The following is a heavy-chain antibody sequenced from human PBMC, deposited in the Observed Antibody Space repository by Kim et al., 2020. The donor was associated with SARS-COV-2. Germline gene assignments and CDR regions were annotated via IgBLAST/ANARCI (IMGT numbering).Heavy chain of an antibody. J-gene: IGHJ6*02. V-gene: IGHV1-18*01. D-gene: IGHD2-15*01. Sequence: AQEIQGRVTMTPDTSTSTAYMELRSLRSDDTAVYYCARDLGRIAYYYGMDVWGQGTTVTVSS. CDR3: ARDLGRIAYYYGMDV.